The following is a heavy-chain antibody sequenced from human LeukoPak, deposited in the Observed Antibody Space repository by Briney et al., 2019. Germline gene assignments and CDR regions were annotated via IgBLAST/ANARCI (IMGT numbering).Heavy chain of an antibody. CDR1: GYTFTGYY. J-gene: IGHJ4*02. CDR3: ARDPYCGGDCGIDY. D-gene: IGHD2-21*02. Sequence: ASVKVSCKASGYTFTGYYMHWARQAPGQGLEWMGWINPNSGGTNYAQKFQGRVTMTRDTSISTAYMELSRLRSDDTAVYYCARDPYCGGDCGIDYWGQGTLVTVSS. CDR2: INPNSGGT. V-gene: IGHV1-2*02.